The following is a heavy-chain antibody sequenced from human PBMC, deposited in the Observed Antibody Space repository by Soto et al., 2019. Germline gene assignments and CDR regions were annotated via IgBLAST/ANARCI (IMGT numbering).Heavy chain of an antibody. V-gene: IGHV4-59*01. CDR2: IYYSGST. CDR1: GGSISSYY. J-gene: IGHJ5*02. CDR3: ARVASRYYDFWSGYYSSATYNWFDP. D-gene: IGHD3-3*01. Sequence: SETLSLTCTVSGGSISSYYWSWIRQPPGKGLEWIGYIYYSGSTNYNPSLKSRVTISVDTSKNQFSLKLSSVTAADTAVYYCARVASRYYDFWSGYYSSATYNWFDPWGQGTLVTVSS.